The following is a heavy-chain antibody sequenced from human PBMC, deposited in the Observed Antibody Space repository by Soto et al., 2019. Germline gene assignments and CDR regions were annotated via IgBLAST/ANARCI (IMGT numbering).Heavy chain of an antibody. J-gene: IGHJ6*03. Sequence: GGSLRLSCAASGFTFSSYGMHWVRQAPGKGLEWVAVISYDGSNKYYADSVKGRFTISGDNSKNTRYLQMNSLTAEDTAVYYCAKGSDYDILTGYSSGYYYYYMDVWGKGTTVTVSS. CDR2: ISYDGSNK. V-gene: IGHV3-30*18. CDR3: AKGSDYDILTGYSSGYYYYYMDV. D-gene: IGHD3-9*01. CDR1: GFTFSSYG.